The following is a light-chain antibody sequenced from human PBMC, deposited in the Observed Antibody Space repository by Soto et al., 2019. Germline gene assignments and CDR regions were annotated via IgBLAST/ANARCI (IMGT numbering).Light chain of an antibody. V-gene: IGLV1-47*02. Sequence: QSVLTQPPSASGTPGQRVTISCSGSSSNIGSDYVYWFQQPPGTAPKLLIYTNNQRPSGVPDRFSGSKSGTSASLAISGLRSEDEADYFCCSYAGGYTYLFGTGTKLTVL. CDR1: SSNIGSDY. CDR2: TNN. CDR3: CSYAGGYTYL. J-gene: IGLJ1*01.